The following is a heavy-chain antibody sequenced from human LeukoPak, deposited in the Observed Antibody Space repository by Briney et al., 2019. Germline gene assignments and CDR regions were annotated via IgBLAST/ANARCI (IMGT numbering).Heavy chain of an antibody. CDR3: ASTNYGDYVYDWFDP. J-gene: IGHJ5*02. CDR2: IYTSGST. D-gene: IGHD4-17*01. CDR1: GGSISSGSYY. Sequence: PSKTLSLTCTVSGGSISSGSYYWSWIRQPAGKGLEWIGRIYTSGSTNYNPSLRSRVTMSVDTSKNHFSLKLSSVTAADTAVYYCASTNYGDYVYDWFDPWGQGTLVTVSS. V-gene: IGHV4-61*02.